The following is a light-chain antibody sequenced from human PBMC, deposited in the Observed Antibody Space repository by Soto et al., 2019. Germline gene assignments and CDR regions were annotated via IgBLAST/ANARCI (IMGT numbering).Light chain of an antibody. J-gene: IGLJ2*01. V-gene: IGLV1-51*01. Sequence: QSVLTQPPSLSAAPGQKVTISCSGSSSNIGKNYVSWYQQFPGTAPKLLIYDNNKRPSGIPDRFSGSKSGTSATLGITGLQTGDEADYYCGTWDNSLSAVVFGGGTKLTVL. CDR2: DNN. CDR3: GTWDNSLSAVV. CDR1: SSNIGKNY.